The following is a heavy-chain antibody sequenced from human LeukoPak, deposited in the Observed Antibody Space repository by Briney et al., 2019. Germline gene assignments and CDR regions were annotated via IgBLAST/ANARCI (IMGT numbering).Heavy chain of an antibody. CDR3: AKDLNVDGDYFVADAFDI. CDR2: ISNDGSLI. CDR1: GFTFSNYW. Sequence: PGRSLRLSCAASGFTFSNYWVHWVRQAPGKGLVWISRISNDGSLIGYADSVKGRFTISRDNAKKTLYLQMNSLRAEDTAVYYCAKDLNVDGDYFVADAFDIWGQGTMVTVSS. D-gene: IGHD4-17*01. J-gene: IGHJ3*02. V-gene: IGHV3-74*01.